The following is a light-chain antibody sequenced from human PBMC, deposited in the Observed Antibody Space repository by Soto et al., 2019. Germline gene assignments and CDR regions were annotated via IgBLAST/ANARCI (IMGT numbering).Light chain of an antibody. CDR2: KTS. CDR3: QHDNSYSP. J-gene: IGKJ4*02. CDR1: QTISNL. Sequence: DIQMTQSPSTLSASVGDRVTITRRASQTISNLLAWYQQTPGKAPKLLIYKTSTLESGVPSRFSGSGSGTEFTLTISSLQPDDFATYYCQHDNSYSPFGGGTKVEIK. V-gene: IGKV1-5*03.